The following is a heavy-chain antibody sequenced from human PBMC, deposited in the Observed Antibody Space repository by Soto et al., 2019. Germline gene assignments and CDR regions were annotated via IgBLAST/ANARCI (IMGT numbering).Heavy chain of an antibody. V-gene: IGHV3-66*01. Sequence: EVQLVESGGDLVQPGGSLRLSCAASGFTVSGNHMSWVRQAPGMGLEWVSGIYSDGSTYYADSVKGRFTISRDNSKNTLFLQMNNLRAEDTAVYYCARDQSSTTVTAVFDYWGQGTLVTVSS. D-gene: IGHD4-17*01. CDR1: GFTVSGNH. J-gene: IGHJ4*02. CDR3: ARDQSSTTVTAVFDY. CDR2: IYSDGST.